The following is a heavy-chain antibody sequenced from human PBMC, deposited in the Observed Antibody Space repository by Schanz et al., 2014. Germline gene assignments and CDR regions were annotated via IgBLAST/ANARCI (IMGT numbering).Heavy chain of an antibody. V-gene: IGHV3-11*01. D-gene: IGHD6-19*01. J-gene: IGHJ4*02. CDR1: GFTFSDYY. Sequence: QVYLVESGGDLVKPGGSLRLSCAASGFTFSDYYMAWIRQAPGKGLEWVSYISNSGTTIYYADSVKGRFTISRDNAKNSLYLQMNSLRVEDTAVYYCARDLISSGWYDRDIAHFDYWGQGTLVTVSS. CDR2: ISNSGTTI. CDR3: ARDLISSGWYDRDIAHFDY.